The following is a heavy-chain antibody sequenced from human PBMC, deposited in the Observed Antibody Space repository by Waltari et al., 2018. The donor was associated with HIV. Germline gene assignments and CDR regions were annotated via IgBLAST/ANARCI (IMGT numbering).Heavy chain of an antibody. CDR2: ISGTGDHT. CDR3: ARHSSSHPYYYAMDV. J-gene: IGHJ6*02. Sequence: EVQLLESGGGLVQPGQSLRISCTVSGFSFVTYAMSWVRQAPGKGLGWVSAISGTGDHTFDADAVKGRFTISRDNSKRTLYLQMNSLRAEDTALYYCARHSSSHPYYYAMDVWGQGTTVTVSS. V-gene: IGHV3-23*01. CDR1: GFSFVTYA. D-gene: IGHD6-13*01.